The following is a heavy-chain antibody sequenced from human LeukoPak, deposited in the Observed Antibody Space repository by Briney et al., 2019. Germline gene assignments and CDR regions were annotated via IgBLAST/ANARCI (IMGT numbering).Heavy chain of an antibody. Sequence: QTGGSLRLSCAASGFTFGSSIMHWVRQAPGKGLEWLAGICNDAIRRHYADSAEGRFSISRDNSKNTLDLQMNSLRAEDTAVYYCAKDKWEASGSYYHYFDYWGQGILVTVSS. CDR2: ICNDAIRR. J-gene: IGHJ4*02. CDR3: AKDKWEASGSYYHYFDY. CDR1: GFTFGSSI. V-gene: IGHV3-33*06. D-gene: IGHD1-26*01.